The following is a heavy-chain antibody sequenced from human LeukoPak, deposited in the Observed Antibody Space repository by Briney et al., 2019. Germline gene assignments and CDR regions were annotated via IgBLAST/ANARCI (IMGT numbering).Heavy chain of an antibody. V-gene: IGHV1-8*03. D-gene: IGHD3-22*01. Sequence: ASVKVSCKASGYTFTSYDINWVRQATGQGPEWMGWMNPNSGNTSYAQKFQGRVTITRNTSISTAYMELSSLRSEDTAVYYCARGHSYYYDSSGYWEDWFDPWGQGTLVTVSS. J-gene: IGHJ5*02. CDR1: GYTFTSYD. CDR2: MNPNSGNT. CDR3: ARGHSYYYDSSGYWEDWFDP.